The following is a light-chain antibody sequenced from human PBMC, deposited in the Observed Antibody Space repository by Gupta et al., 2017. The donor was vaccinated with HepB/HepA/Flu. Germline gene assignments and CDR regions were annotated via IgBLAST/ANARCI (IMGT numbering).Light chain of an antibody. V-gene: IGKV4-1*01. CDR2: WAS. CDR1: QSVLYSSNNKNY. CDR3: HQYYSSPWT. Sequence: FVMTQSPVSLAVSLGERATINCKSTQSVLYSSNNKNYLAWYQQKPGQPPKLLFYWASTRESGVPDRFSSSGSGTDFTLTISSLQAEDVAVYYCHQYYSSPWTFGQGTKVEIK. J-gene: IGKJ1*01.